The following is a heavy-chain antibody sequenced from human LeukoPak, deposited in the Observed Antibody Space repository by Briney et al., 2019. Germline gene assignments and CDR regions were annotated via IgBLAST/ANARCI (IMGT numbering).Heavy chain of an antibody. CDR2: IYYSGST. CDR3: ARGSYGADY. Sequence: PSETLSLTSTVSGGSISSYYWSWIRQPPGKGLEWIGYIYYSGSTNYNPSLKSRVTISVDTSKNQFSLKLTSVTAADTAVYYCARGSYGADYWGQGTLVTVSS. J-gene: IGHJ4*02. CDR1: GGSISSYY. D-gene: IGHD3-10*01. V-gene: IGHV4-59*01.